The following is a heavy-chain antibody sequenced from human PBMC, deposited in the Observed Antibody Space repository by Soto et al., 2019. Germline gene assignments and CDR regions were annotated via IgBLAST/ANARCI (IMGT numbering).Heavy chain of an antibody. V-gene: IGHV3-30*18. CDR2: ISYDGSNQ. CDR3: AKDQASGQGSFDS. Sequence: GSLRLSCAASGFTFNIYGMHWVRQAPDKGLEWVALISYDGSNQYYADSVKGRFTISRDNSKNTLFLQMNSLRADDTAVYYCAKDQASGQGSFDSWGQGTLVTVYS. J-gene: IGHJ4*02. CDR1: GFTFNIYG.